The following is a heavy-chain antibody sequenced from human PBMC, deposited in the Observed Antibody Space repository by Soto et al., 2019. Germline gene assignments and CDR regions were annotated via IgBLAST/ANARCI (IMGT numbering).Heavy chain of an antibody. D-gene: IGHD4-17*01. CDR3: ASGLVTTLHY. CDR2: IYHSGST. CDR1: GGSISSGGSS. J-gene: IGHJ4*02. Sequence: QLQLQESGSGLVKPSQTLSLPCAVSGGSISSGGSSGSWIRHPQGKGLEWIGYIYHSGSTYYNPSLKSRVTISVDRSKNQFSLKLSSVTAADTAVYYCASGLVTTLHYWGQGTLVTVSS. V-gene: IGHV4-30-2*01.